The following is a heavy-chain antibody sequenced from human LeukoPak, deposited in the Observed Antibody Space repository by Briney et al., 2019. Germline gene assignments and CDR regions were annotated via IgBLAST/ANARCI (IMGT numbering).Heavy chain of an antibody. J-gene: IGHJ4*02. Sequence: SETLSHTCTVSGGSISSSSYYWGWIRQPPGKGLEWIGSIYYSGSTYYNPSLKSRVTISVDTSKNQFSLKLSSVTAADTAVYYCARDRNRNYYDSSGYYYGIDYWGQGTLVTVSS. CDR2: IYYSGST. V-gene: IGHV4-39*07. D-gene: IGHD3-22*01. CDR1: GGSISSSSYY. CDR3: ARDRNRNYYDSSGYYYGIDY.